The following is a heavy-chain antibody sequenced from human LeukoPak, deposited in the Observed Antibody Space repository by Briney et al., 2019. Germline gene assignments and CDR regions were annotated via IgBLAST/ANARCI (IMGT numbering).Heavy chain of an antibody. Sequence: VKISCKASGYTFKDYNMHWVQQAPGKGIEWMGRIDPEDGQVIYGETFRGRVTISADTSEDTIHMELTSLTSDATAMYFCARVTGLLQLDYWGQGTLVTVSS. J-gene: IGHJ4*02. V-gene: IGHV1-69-2*01. CDR2: IDPEDGQV. D-gene: IGHD1-26*01. CDR1: GYTFKDYN. CDR3: ARVTGLLQLDY.